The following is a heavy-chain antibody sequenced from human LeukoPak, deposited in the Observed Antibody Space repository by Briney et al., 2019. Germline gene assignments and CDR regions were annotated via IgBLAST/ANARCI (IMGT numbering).Heavy chain of an antibody. CDR1: GYSISSGYF. D-gene: IGHD6-13*01. V-gene: IGHV4-38-2*02. CDR2: IYHSGTT. CDR3: ARVYSSSWYFNWFDP. Sequence: YPSETLSLACTVSGYSISSGYFWGWIRQPPGKGLEWIGSIYHSGTTYYNPSLKSRVTISVDTSKNQFSLKLTSVTAADTAVYYCARVYSSSWYFNWFDPWGQGTLVTVSS. J-gene: IGHJ5*02.